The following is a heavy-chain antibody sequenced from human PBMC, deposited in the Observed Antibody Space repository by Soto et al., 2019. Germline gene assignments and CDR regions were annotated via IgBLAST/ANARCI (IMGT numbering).Heavy chain of an antibody. V-gene: IGHV1-18*01. CDR2: ISAYNGNT. CDR3: AREVVTSGWFYYYGMDV. J-gene: IGHJ6*02. D-gene: IGHD6-19*01. CDR1: GYTFTSYG. Sequence: ASVKVSCKASGYTFTSYGISWVRQAPGQGLEWMGWISAYNGNTNYAQKLQGRVTMTTDTSTSTAYMELRSLRSDDTAVYYCAREVVTSGWFYYYGMDVWGQGTTVTVS.